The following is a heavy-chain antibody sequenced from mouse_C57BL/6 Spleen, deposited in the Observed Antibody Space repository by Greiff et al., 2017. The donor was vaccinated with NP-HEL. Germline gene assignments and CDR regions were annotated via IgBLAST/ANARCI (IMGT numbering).Heavy chain of an antibody. CDR2: INPNYGTT. J-gene: IGHJ1*03. CDR3: ASNRENGNWYFDV. D-gene: IGHD1-3*01. V-gene: IGHV1-39*01. CDR1: GYSFTDYN. Sequence: VHVKQSGPELVKPGASVKISCKASGYSFTDYNMNWVKQSNGKSLEWIGVINPNYGTTSYNQKFKGKATLTVDQSSSTAYMQLNSLTSEDSAVYYCASNRENGNWYFDVWGTGTTVTVSS.